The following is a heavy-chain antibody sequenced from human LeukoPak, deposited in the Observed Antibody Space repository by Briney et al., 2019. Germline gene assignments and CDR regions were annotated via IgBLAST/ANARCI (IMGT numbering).Heavy chain of an antibody. CDR3: ARETVGTMSD. CDR1: GFTFETFG. D-gene: IGHD1-26*01. CDR2: VWPNGRIT. Sequence: PGGSLRLSCAASGFTFETFGMHWVRQSPGKGLEWVGVVWPNGRITHYGDSVQGRFTISRDNSNSTLYLQMNSLRAEDTGLYYCARETVGTMSDWGQGTLVTVSS. J-gene: IGHJ4*02. V-gene: IGHV3-33*01.